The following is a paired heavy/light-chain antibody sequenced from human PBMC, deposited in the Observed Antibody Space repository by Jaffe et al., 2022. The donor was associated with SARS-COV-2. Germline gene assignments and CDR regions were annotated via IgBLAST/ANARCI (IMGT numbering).Heavy chain of an antibody. J-gene: IGHJ4*02. CDR1: GYTFTSYP. D-gene: IGHD3-10*01. CDR3: VTVVPNSGVG. Sequence: QVQLVQSGSELKKPGASVKVSCKASGYTFTSYPTNWVRQAPGQGLEWVGWINTNTGNPTYAQGFAGRFVFSLDTSVSTAYLQIAGLEAEDTAIYYCVTVVPNSGVGWGQGTLVTVSS. CDR2: INTNTGNP. V-gene: IGHV7-4-1*01.
Light chain of an antibody. CDR2: GTI. V-gene: IGLV7-46*01. Sequence: QAVVTQEPSLTLSPGETVTLTCGSSTGAVTSGHYPCWFQQKPGQAPTTLIYGTINKESWTPARFSGSLLGGKAALTLSGAQPEDEADYYCLLSYSGTWVFGGGTKLTVL. CDR3: LLSYSGTWV. J-gene: IGLJ3*02. CDR1: TGAVTSGHY.